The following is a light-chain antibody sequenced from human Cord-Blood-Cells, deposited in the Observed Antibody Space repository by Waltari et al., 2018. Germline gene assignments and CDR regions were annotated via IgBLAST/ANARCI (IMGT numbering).Light chain of an antibody. CDR1: NIGSKS. Sequence: SYVLTQPPSVSVAPGKTARITCGGNNIGSKSVHWNQQKPGQAPVLFIYYDSNRPSGIPERFSGSTSGNTATLTISRVEAGDEADYYCQVWDSSSDHPVFGGGTKLTVL. J-gene: IGLJ3*02. V-gene: IGLV3-21*04. CDR2: YDS. CDR3: QVWDSSSDHPV.